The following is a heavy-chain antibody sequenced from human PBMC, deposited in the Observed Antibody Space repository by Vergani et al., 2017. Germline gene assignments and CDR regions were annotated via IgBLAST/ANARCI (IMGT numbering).Heavy chain of an antibody. V-gene: IGHV3-48*01. CDR2: ISASSTSI. Sequence: EVKLVESGGGLVQPGRSLRLSCAASGFTFSSYNFNWVRQAPGKGLEWVSYISASSTSIFYVDSLKGRFTVARDNAKNSLYLQIHSLRVDDTTVYFCARDADYSTIYFDHWGLGTMVTVSS. D-gene: IGHD4-11*01. CDR1: GFTFSSYN. CDR3: ARDADYSTIYFDH. J-gene: IGHJ4*02.